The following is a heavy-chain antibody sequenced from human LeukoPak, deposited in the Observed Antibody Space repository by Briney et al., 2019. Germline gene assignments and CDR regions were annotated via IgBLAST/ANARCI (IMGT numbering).Heavy chain of an antibody. V-gene: IGHV3-33*01. CDR1: GFTFSTYG. CDR3: ARGRGYSYGFAY. CDR2: IWYDGSNK. J-gene: IGHJ4*02. Sequence: GGSLRLSCAASGFTFSTYGMHWVRQAPGKGLECVAFIWYDGSNKYYVDSVKGRFTISRDNSKNTLYLQMNSLRAEDTAVYYCARGRGYSYGFAYWGQGTLVTVSS. D-gene: IGHD5-18*01.